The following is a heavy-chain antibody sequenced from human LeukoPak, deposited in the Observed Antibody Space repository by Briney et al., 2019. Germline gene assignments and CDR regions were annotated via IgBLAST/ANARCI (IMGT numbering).Heavy chain of an antibody. Sequence: PGGSLRLSRAASGFTLSSYTMKWVRQAPGKGREWVSSISSRSSYIYNAHSVKGRFTFPRDNAKNSLYLQMNSLRAEDTAVYFCARATWDPNYYYYMDVWGKGTTVTISS. CDR2: ISSRSSYI. CDR1: GFTLSSYT. CDR3: ARATWDPNYYYYMDV. J-gene: IGHJ6*03. D-gene: IGHD1-26*01. V-gene: IGHV3-21*01.